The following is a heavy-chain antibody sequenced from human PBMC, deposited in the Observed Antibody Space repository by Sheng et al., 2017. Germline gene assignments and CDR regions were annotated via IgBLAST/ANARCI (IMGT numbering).Heavy chain of an antibody. CDR3: ARVLYPTLVVPAASPSRRYYGMDV. CDR1: GFTFSSYW. J-gene: IGHJ6*02. Sequence: EVQLVESGGGLVQPGGSLRLSCAASGFTFSSYWMSWVRQAPGKGLEWVANIKQDGSEKYYVDSVKGRFTISRDNAKNSLYLQMNSLRAEDTAVYYCARVLYPTLVVPAASPSRRYYGMDVWDQGP. V-gene: IGHV3-7*01. D-gene: IGHD2-2*01. CDR2: IKQDGSEK.